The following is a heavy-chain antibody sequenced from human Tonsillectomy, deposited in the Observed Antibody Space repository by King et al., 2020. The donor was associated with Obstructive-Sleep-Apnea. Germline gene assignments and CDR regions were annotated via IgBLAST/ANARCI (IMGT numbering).Heavy chain of an antibody. CDR1: GFTFTSYA. V-gene: IGHV3-30*09. CDR3: AKDRVVVTAAMGGNYYFGMDV. CDR2: ISYDGSNK. D-gene: IGHD2-2*01. J-gene: IGHJ6*02. Sequence: QLVQSGGGVVQPGRSLRLSCAASGFTFTSYAIHWVRQAPGKGLEWVAVISYDGSNKYYADSVKGRFAISRDNSKNTLYLQMNSLRAEDTAVYYCAKDRVVVTAAMGGNYYFGMDVWGQGTTVTVSS.